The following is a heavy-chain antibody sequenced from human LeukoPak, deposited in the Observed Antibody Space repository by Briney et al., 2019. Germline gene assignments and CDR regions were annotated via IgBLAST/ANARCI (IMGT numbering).Heavy chain of an antibody. CDR3: AKEIDNRYHYGSGKDY. CDR1: GFSFSIYG. J-gene: IGHJ4*02. Sequence: GGSLRLSCAASGFSFSIYGMSWVRQTPGKGLEWVSGISGSGGNTYYTDSVKGRFTISRDNTKNTLYLQMNSLRAEDTAVYYRAKEIDNRYHYGSGKDYWGQGTLVTVSS. D-gene: IGHD3-10*01. CDR2: ISGSGGNT. V-gene: IGHV3-23*01.